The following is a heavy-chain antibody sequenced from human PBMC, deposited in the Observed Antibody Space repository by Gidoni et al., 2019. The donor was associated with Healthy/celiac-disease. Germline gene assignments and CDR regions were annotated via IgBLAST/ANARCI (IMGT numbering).Heavy chain of an antibody. D-gene: IGHD3-10*01. J-gene: IGHJ6*02. CDR1: GFTFDDYT. CDR2: ISWDGGST. V-gene: IGHV3-43*01. Sequence: EVQLVESGGVVVQPGGSLRLSCAASGFTFDDYTMHWVRQAPGKGLEWVSLISWDGGSTYYADSVKGRFTISRDNSKNSLYLQMNSLRTEDTALYYCAKDITKWNYYGSGSYFTDYGMDVWGQGTTVTVSS. CDR3: AKDITKWNYYGSGSYFTDYGMDV.